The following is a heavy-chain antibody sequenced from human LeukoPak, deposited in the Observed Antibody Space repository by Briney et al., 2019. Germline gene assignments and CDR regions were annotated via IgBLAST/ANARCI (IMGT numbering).Heavy chain of an antibody. CDR2: ISGSGGST. Sequence: PGGSLRLSCAASGFTFSSYAMSWVRQAPGKGLEWVSAISGSGGSTCYADSVKGRFTISRDNSKNTIYLQMNSLRAEDTAVYYCAKDLGDVVVTAQTTDDYWGQGTLVTVSS. D-gene: IGHD2-21*02. J-gene: IGHJ4*02. CDR1: GFTFSSYA. CDR3: AKDLGDVVVTAQTTDDY. V-gene: IGHV3-23*01.